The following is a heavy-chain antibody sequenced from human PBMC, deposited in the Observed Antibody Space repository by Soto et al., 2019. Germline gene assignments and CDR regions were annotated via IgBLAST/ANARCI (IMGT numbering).Heavy chain of an antibody. J-gene: IGHJ5*02. D-gene: IGHD5-12*01. V-gene: IGHV3-53*02. CDR1: GFTVSNTY. CDR2: IYTAGGT. Sequence: EVQLVETGGGLIQPGGSLRLSCAASGFTVSNTYMTWVRQPPGKGLECVSVIYTAGGTNYADSVKGRFIISRDNSKNTLYLQMNSLSAADTAVYYCARALPVATGGFDPWGQGTLVTVSS. CDR3: ARALPVATGGFDP.